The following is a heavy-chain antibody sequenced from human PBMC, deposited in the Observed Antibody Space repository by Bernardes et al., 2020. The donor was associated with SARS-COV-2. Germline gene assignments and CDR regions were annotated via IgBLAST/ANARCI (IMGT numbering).Heavy chain of an antibody. Sequence: SETLSLTCAVSGVSISDYYWSWVRQPPGKGLEWIGYVSYVGTTNYNPSLKTRVAISVDTSANQFSLQLKSVTAADTAVYYCANTRRDGYDNDQAVYFDYWGQGALVTVSS. D-gene: IGHD5-12*01. J-gene: IGHJ4*02. CDR3: ANTRRDGYDNDQAVYFDY. CDR1: GVSISDYY. V-gene: IGHV4-59*01. CDR2: VSYVGTT.